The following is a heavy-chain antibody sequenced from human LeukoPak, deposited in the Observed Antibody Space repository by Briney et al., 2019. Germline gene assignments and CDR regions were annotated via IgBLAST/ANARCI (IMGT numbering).Heavy chain of an antibody. D-gene: IGHD6-13*01. CDR1: GYSFTSYW. CDR2: IYPGDSDT. J-gene: IGHJ4*02. V-gene: IGHV5-51*01. Sequence: KNGESLKISCKGSGYSFTSYWIGWVRQMPGKGLDWMGIIYPGDSDTRYSPSFQGQVTISADKSINTAYLQWRSLKASDTAMYYCARPGSSWQTIDYWGQGTLVTVSS. CDR3: ARPGSSWQTIDY.